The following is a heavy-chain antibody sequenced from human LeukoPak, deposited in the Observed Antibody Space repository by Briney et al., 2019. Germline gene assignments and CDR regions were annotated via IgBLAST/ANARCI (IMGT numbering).Heavy chain of an antibody. Sequence: PGESLKISCAASGFTFSSYAMSWVRQAPGKGLEWVSSISDGGSSTYYADSVKGHFTISRDNSKNTLYLQMSSLRAEDTALYYCAKTIRATTYFFDYWGQGTLVTVSS. D-gene: IGHD1-26*01. CDR2: ISDGGSST. CDR3: AKTIRATTYFFDY. V-gene: IGHV3-23*01. J-gene: IGHJ4*02. CDR1: GFTFSSYA.